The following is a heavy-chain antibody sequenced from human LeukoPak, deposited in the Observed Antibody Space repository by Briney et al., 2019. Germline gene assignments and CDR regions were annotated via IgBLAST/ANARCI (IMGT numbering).Heavy chain of an antibody. V-gene: IGHV4-59*01. D-gene: IGHD3-9*01. CDR1: GGSISSYY. CDR3: ARDRTTGYTDF. Sequence: SETLSLTCTVSGGSISSYYWSWIRQPPGKGLEWIGYIYYSGSTNYNPSLKSRVIISVDTSKNQFSLKLSSVTAADTAVYYCARDRTTGYTDFWGQGTLVTVSS. J-gene: IGHJ4*02. CDR2: IYYSGST.